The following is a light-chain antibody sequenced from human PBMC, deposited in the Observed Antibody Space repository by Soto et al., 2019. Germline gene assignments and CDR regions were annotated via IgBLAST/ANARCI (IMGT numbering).Light chain of an antibody. CDR3: QSYDSSLSGYV. CDR1: SSNIGAGYD. V-gene: IGLV1-40*01. Sequence: QSVLTQPPSVSGAPVQRVTISCTGSSSNIGAGYDVHWYQKLPGTAPKLLIYGNSNRPSGVPDRFSGSKSGTSASLAITGLQAEDDADYYCQSYDSSLSGYVFGTGTKVTVL. CDR2: GNS. J-gene: IGLJ1*01.